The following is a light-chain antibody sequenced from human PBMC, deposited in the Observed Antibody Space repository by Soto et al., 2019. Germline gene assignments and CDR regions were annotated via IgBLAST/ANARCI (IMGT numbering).Light chain of an antibody. Sequence: EIVMTQSPATLSVSPGERATLSCRASQSVSSRVAWFQQKPGQAPRLLIDGASTRATGIPDRFRGSGSGTEFTLTISSLQSEDFAVYYCQQYNNWPLTFGQGTKVEIK. V-gene: IGKV3-15*01. CDR1: QSVSSR. J-gene: IGKJ1*01. CDR3: QQYNNWPLT. CDR2: GAS.